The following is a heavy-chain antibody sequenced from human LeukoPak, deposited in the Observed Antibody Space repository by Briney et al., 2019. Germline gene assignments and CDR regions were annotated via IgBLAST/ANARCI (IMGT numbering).Heavy chain of an antibody. CDR3: ARQGDYYDSIRGVDLNAFDI. V-gene: IGHV5-51*01. CDR2: IYPGDSDT. Sequence: GESLKISCKGSGYSFTSYWIGWVRQMPGKGLDWMGIIYPGDSDTRYSPSFQGQVTISADKSISTAYLQWSSLKASDTAMYYCARQGDYYDSIRGVDLNAFDIWGQGTMVTVSS. J-gene: IGHJ3*02. D-gene: IGHD3-22*01. CDR1: GYSFTSYW.